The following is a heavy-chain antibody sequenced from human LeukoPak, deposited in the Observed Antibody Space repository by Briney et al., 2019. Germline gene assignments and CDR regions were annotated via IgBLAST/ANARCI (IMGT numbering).Heavy chain of an antibody. CDR2: IYSGGST. CDR3: ARMDFWSGQLDY. J-gene: IGHJ4*02. CDR1: GFTVSSNY. D-gene: IGHD3-3*01. Sequence: GGSLRLSCAASGFTVSSNYMSWVRQAPGKGLEWVSVIYSGGSTYYEDSVKGRFTISRDNSKNTLYLQMNSLRAEDTAVYYCARMDFWSGQLDYWGQGTLVTVSS. V-gene: IGHV3-66*02.